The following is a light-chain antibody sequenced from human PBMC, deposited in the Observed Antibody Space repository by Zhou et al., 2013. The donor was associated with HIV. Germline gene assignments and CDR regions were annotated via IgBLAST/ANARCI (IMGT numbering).Light chain of an antibody. CDR3: QYTNSFPRT. CDR2: ASS. CDR1: QDITHY. J-gene: IGKJ2*01. V-gene: IGKV1-12*01. Sequence: DIQMTQSPSSLSASVGDRVTITCRASQDITHYLAWYQQKPAKAPQLLMYASSTLQSGVPSRFSGRGSGTDFSLTISSVQPEDSATYYCQYTNSFPRTFGQGTKLEI.